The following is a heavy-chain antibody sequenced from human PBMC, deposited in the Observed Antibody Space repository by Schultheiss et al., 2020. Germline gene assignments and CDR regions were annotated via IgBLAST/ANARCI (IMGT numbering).Heavy chain of an antibody. J-gene: IGHJ3*02. CDR1: GGSFSGYY. Sequence: SETLSLTCAVYGGSFSGYYWGWIRQPPGKGLEWIGSIYYSGSTYYNPSPKSRVTISVDTSKNQFSLKLSSVTAADTAVYYCARGTPMITFGGVIVTDAFDIWGQGTMVTVSS. CDR2: IYYSGST. CDR3: ARGTPMITFGGVIVTDAFDI. D-gene: IGHD3-16*02. V-gene: IGHV4-34*01.